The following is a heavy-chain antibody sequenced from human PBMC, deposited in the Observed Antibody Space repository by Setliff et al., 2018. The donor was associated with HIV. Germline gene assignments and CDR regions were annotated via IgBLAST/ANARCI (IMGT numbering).Heavy chain of an antibody. V-gene: IGHV1-18*04. CDR3: ARAPPPLRYFDWEPPDAFDI. Sequence: ASVKVSCKASGYTFNSYTISWLRQAPGQGLEWMGWISPYNGNTDYAQEMQGRLTTTTDTSTSTAYMDLESLTSDDTAVYYCARAPPPLRYFDWEPPDAFDIWGQGTMVTVSS. D-gene: IGHD3-9*01. CDR2: ISPYNGNT. CDR1: GYTFNSYT. J-gene: IGHJ3*02.